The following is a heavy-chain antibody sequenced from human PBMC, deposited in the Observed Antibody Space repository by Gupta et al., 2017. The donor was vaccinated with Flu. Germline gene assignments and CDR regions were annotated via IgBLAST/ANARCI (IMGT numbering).Heavy chain of an antibody. V-gene: IGHV4-34*01. Sequence: QVQLQQWGAGLLKPSETLSLTCAVYGGSFSGYYWSWIRQPPGKGLEWIGEINHSGSTNYNPSLKSRVTISVDTSKNQFSLKLSSVTAADTAVYYCARGFIEVTMVRGVIKKYYFDYWGQGTLVTVSS. J-gene: IGHJ4*02. CDR1: GGSFSGYY. CDR3: ARGFIEVTMVRGVIKKYYFDY. CDR2: INHSGST. D-gene: IGHD3-10*01.